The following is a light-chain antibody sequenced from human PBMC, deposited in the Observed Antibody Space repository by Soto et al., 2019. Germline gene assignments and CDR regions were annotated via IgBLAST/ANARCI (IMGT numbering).Light chain of an antibody. CDR2: AAS. J-gene: IGKJ4*02. CDR3: QQSYSTPLT. Sequence: DIQMTQSPYSLSAYVGDRVTITCRASQSISSYLNWYHQKPGKAPKILIYAASRLQSGVPSRFSGSRSGTDCALTISSLQPEDFATYYCQQSYSTPLTFGGGTKVDIK. CDR1: QSISSY. V-gene: IGKV1-39*01.